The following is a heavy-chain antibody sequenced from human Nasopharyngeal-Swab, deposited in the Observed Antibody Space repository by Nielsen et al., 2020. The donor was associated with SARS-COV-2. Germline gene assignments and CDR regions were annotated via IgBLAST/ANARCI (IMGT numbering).Heavy chain of an antibody. D-gene: IGHD2-21*02. CDR2: IYYSGST. J-gene: IGHJ5*02. CDR1: GGSISSYY. CDR3: ARGNGGDCYSGCATEFDP. V-gene: IGHV4-59*01. Sequence: SETLSLTCTVSGGSISSYYWSWIRQPPGKGLEWIGYIYYSGSTNYNPSLKSRVTISVDTSKNQFSLKLSSVTAADTAVYYCARGNGGDCYSGCATEFDPWGQGTLVTVSS.